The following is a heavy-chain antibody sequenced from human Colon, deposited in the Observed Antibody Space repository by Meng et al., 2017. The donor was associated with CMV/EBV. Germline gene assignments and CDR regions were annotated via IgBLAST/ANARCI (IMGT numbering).Heavy chain of an antibody. CDR1: GGSISSSSYS. J-gene: IGHJ4*02. V-gene: IGHV4-39*07. Sequence: SETLSLTCSVSGGSISSSSYSWGWIRQPPGKGLEWIGTIYWSGNSFYNPSLKSRVTMSLDTSQNQFSLRLTSVTAADTAVYYCARVGGDGHNLRLYYFDYWGQGTLVTVSS. D-gene: IGHD5-24*01. CDR2: IYWSGNS. CDR3: ARVGGDGHNLRLYYFDY.